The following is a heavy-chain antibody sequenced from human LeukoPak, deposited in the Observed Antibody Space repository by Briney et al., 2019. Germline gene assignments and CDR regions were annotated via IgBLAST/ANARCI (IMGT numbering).Heavy chain of an antibody. CDR1: GIAFSNSI. J-gene: IGHJ3*01. V-gene: IGHV3-30*04. CDR2: MSYDGFSK. CDR3: AREDHTSGYCGTFDV. Sequence: PGGSLRLSCVVSGIAFSNSIMHWVRQAPGKGLEWVSAMSYDGFSKYYADSMKGRLTISRDDSKNTVYLQMKSLRPEDTAVYYCAREDHTSGYCGTFDVWGQGTTVAVS. D-gene: IGHD3-22*01.